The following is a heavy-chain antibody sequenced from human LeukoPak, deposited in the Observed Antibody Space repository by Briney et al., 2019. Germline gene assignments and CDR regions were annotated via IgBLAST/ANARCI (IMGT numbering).Heavy chain of an antibody. CDR2: ISAYNGNT. V-gene: IGHV1-18*01. CDR3: ARVGSGWYLLPWFDP. D-gene: IGHD6-19*01. J-gene: IGHJ5*02. Sequence: GASVNVSFKASGYTFTSYGISWVRQAPGQGLEWMGWISAYNGNTNNAQKLQGRVTMTTDTSTSTAYMELRSLRSDDTAVYYCARVGSGWYLLPWFDPWGQGTLVTVSS. CDR1: GYTFTSYG.